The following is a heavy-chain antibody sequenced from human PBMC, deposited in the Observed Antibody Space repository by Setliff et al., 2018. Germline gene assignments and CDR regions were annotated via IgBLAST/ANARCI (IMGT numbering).Heavy chain of an antibody. CDR3: ARVPRLEWLLPTFDS. D-gene: IGHD3-3*01. Sequence: ASVKVSCKASGHTFTSYGISWVRQAPGQGLEWMGWISAYNGNTDYAQNFQGRVTMTTDTSTSTAYMELRSLRSDDTAVYYCARVPRLEWLLPTFDSWGQGTLVTVSS. V-gene: IGHV1-18*01. CDR2: ISAYNGNT. J-gene: IGHJ4*02. CDR1: GHTFTSYG.